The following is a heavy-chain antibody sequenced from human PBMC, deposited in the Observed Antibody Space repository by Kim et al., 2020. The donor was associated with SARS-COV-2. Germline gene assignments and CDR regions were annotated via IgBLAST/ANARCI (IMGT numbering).Heavy chain of an antibody. V-gene: IGHV4-59*13. Sequence: SETLSLTCTVSGGSISSYYWSWIRQPPGKGLEWIGYIYSSGGTNYNPSLKGRVTISVDTSKKQVSLKVSSVTAADTAVYYCARVSSTGDAGYYFDSWGQGTLVTVSS. D-gene: IGHD7-27*01. CDR3: ARVSSTGDAGYYFDS. J-gene: IGHJ4*02. CDR1: GGSISSYY. CDR2: IYSSGGT.